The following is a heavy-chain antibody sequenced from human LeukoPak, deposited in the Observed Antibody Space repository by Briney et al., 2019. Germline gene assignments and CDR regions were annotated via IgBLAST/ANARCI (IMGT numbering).Heavy chain of an antibody. CDR2: MNPNSGNT. D-gene: IGHD3-22*01. V-gene: IGHV1-8*01. CDR1: GYTFTSYD. Sequence: ASVKVSCKGSGYTFTSYDINWVRQATGQGLEWMGLMNPNSGNTGYEQKFQGRVTMTRNTSISTAYMELSSLRSEDTAVYYCARVKALFRSSGYYGYWGQGTLVTVSS. J-gene: IGHJ4*02. CDR3: ARVKALFRSSGYYGY.